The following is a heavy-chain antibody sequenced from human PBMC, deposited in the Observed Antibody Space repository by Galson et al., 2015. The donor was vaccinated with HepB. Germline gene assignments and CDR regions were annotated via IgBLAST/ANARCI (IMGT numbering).Heavy chain of an antibody. D-gene: IGHD6-19*01. CDR1: GFTFSSYR. V-gene: IGHV3-7*03. Sequence: SLRLSCATSGFTFSSYRMSWVRQAPGKGLEWVANIKQDGSEKYYVDSVKGRFTISRDNAKNSLHLQMNSLRAEDTAVYYCAREGGWYRSIGWFDPWGQGTLVTVSS. J-gene: IGHJ5*02. CDR3: AREGGWYRSIGWFDP. CDR2: IKQDGSEK.